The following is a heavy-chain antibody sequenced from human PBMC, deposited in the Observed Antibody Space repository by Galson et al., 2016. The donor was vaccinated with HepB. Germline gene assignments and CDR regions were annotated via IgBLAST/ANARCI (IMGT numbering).Heavy chain of an antibody. Sequence: SLRLSCAVSGFTFRNYVMTWVRQAPGTGLDWVSAITGSGGNTFYEASVKGRFTISRDNSQKMLYPQMNSLRGEDTAVYYCATGGGYCTNDNCYVHFESWGQGTLVTVSS. V-gene: IGHV3-23*01. CDR3: ATGGGYCTNDNCYVHFES. J-gene: IGHJ4*02. CDR2: ITGSGGNT. CDR1: GFTFRNYV. D-gene: IGHD2-8*01.